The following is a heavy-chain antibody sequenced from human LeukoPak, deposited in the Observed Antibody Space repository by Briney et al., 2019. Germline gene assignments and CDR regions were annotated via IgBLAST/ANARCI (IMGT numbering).Heavy chain of an antibody. CDR2: ISYDGSNK. J-gene: IGHJ4*02. D-gene: IGHD3-22*01. V-gene: IGHV3-30*18. CDR3: AKDSSGSRLDY. CDR1: GFTFSSYG. Sequence: GGSLRLSCAASGFTFSSYGMHWVRQAPGKGLEWVAVISYDGSNKYYADSVKGRFTISRDNSKNMLYLQMNSLRAEDTAVYYCAKDSSGSRLDYWGQGTLVTVSS.